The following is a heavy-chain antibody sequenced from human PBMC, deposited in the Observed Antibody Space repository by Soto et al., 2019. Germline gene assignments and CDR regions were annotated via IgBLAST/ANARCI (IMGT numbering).Heavy chain of an antibody. CDR3: ARLRLGDSSSKRYDC. CDR2: INYGGFT. V-gene: IGHV4-39*01. J-gene: IGHJ4*02. D-gene: IGHD3-16*02. Sequence: QLQLQESGPGLVKPSETLSLTCSVSGDSISSSTYFWAWIRQPPGKGLEWIGSINYGGFTYYNPSVRSRVTLSVDTSQNQFSLTLRSVTAADTAVYYCARLRLGDSSSKRYDCWGQGTLVTVSS. CDR1: GDSISSSTYF.